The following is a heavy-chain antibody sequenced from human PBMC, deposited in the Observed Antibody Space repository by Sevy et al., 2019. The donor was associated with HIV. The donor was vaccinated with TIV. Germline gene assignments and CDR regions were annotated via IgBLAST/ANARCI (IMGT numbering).Heavy chain of an antibody. D-gene: IGHD5-18*01. CDR1: GFSFSSYD. V-gene: IGHV3-33*01. CDR2: IRYDGSNK. J-gene: IGHJ6*02. Sequence: GGSLRLSCAASGFSFSSYDMHWVRQAPGMGLKWVAVIRYDGSNKHYGDSVKGRFTISRDNSKNALYLQMSSLRAEDTAVYYCAREKVDTSMIFVEYYGMDVWGQGTTVTVSS. CDR3: AREKVDTSMIFVEYYGMDV.